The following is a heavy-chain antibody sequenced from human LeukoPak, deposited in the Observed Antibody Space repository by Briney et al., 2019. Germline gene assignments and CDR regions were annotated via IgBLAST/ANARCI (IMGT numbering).Heavy chain of an antibody. J-gene: IGHJ4*02. V-gene: IGHV3-33*01. CDR3: ARDYSGPFDY. Sequence: GRSLRLSCAASGFTFSSYGMHWVRQAPGKGLEWVAVIWYDGSNKYYADSVKGRFTIPRDNSKNTLYLQMNSLRAEDTAVYYSARDYSGPFDYWGQGTLVTVSS. D-gene: IGHD5-18*01. CDR2: IWYDGSNK. CDR1: GFTFSSYG.